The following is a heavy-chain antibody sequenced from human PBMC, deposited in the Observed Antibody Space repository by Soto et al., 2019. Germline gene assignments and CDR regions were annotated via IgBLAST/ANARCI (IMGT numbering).Heavy chain of an antibody. CDR3: ARATQHGYSDFKWLDP. CDR2: IYYSGST. D-gene: IGHD4-17*01. J-gene: IGHJ5*02. V-gene: IGHV4-61*01. CDR1: GGSVSSGSYY. Sequence: SETLSLTCTVSGGSVSSGSYYWSWIRQPPGKGLEWIGYIYYSGSTNYNPSLKSRVTMSADTSKNQFSLKLRSVTAADTAVYYCARATQHGYSDFKWLDPWGQGTLVTVS.